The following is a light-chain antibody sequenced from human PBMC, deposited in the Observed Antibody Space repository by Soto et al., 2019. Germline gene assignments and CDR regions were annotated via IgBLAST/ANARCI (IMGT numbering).Light chain of an antibody. CDR3: AAWDDSLSGVV. CDR1: SSNIGSNY. CDR2: RNN. J-gene: IGLJ2*01. Sequence: QSALTQPASVSGSPGQSITISCSGSSSNIGSNYVYWYQQLPGTVPQLLIYRNNERPSGVPDRFSGSKSGTSASLAISGLRSEDEADYYCAAWDDSLSGVVFGGGTQLTVL. V-gene: IGLV1-47*01.